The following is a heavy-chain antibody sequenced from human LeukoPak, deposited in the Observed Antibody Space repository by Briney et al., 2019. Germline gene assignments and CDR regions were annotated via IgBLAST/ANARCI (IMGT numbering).Heavy chain of an antibody. CDR2: IGTGGDT. D-gene: IGHD1-7*01. Sequence: SGGSLRLSCAASGFTFGSYDMHWVRQATGKGLEWVSAIGTGGDTYYLDSVKGRFTISRDDSKNTLYLHMTSLRAEDTAVYYCTNSDDYGDYWGQGTLVTVSS. V-gene: IGHV3-13*01. CDR1: GFTFGSYD. CDR3: TNSDDYGDY. J-gene: IGHJ4*02.